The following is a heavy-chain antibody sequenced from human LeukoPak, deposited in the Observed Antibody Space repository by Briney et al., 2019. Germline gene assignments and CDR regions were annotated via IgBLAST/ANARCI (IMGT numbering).Heavy chain of an antibody. D-gene: IGHD1-26*01. Sequence: GGSLRLSCAASGFTFSDYYMSWLRQAPGKGLEGVSYISSSGNTIYYADSVKGRFTISRDDAKNSLSLQMNSLRAEDTAVYYCARVVGGSYFYWGQGTLVTVSS. CDR1: GFTFSDYY. V-gene: IGHV3-11*04. J-gene: IGHJ4*02. CDR2: ISSSGNTI. CDR3: ARVVGGSYFY.